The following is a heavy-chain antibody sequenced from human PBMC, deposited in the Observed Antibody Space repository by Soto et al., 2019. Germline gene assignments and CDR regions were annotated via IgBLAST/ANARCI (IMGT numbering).Heavy chain of an antibody. CDR3: DRSKGTRTWYEYTWFDP. V-gene: IGHV5-51*01. J-gene: IGHJ5*02. CDR1: GYSFTTHW. D-gene: IGHD6-13*01. CDR2: IYPGDSDI. Sequence: GESLKISCQGSGYSFTTHWIGWVRQMPGKGLEWMGIIYPGDSDIRYSPSFQGQVTVSVDKSINTAYLQWSSLKASETAMYYCDRSKGTRTWYEYTWFDPWRQGNLVTVTS.